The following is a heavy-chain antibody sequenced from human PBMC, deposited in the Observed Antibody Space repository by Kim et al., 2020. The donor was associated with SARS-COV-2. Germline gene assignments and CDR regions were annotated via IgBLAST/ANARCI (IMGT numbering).Heavy chain of an antibody. CDR1: GFTFSSYA. Sequence: GGSLRLSCAASGFTFSSYAMSWVRQAPGKGLEWVSAISGSGGSTYYADSVKGRFTISRDNSKNTLYLQMNSLRAEDTAVYYCAKGPGDFWSGYYTPYFQPWGQGTLVTVSS. J-gene: IGHJ1*01. D-gene: IGHD3-3*01. CDR3: AKGPGDFWSGYYTPYFQP. V-gene: IGHV3-23*01. CDR2: ISGSGGST.